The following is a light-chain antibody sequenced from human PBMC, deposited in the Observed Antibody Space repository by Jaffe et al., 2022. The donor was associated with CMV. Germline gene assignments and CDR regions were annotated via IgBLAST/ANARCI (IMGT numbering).Light chain of an antibody. V-gene: IGLV1-44*01. CDR2: KND. Sequence: QSVVTQPPSASGTPGQRVIMSCSGSNSNIGSNSVHWYQQLPGTAPKLLIYKNDQRPSGVPDRFSGSKSGTSASLAISGLQSEDEADYYCATWDDNLSGVIFGGGTRLTVL. J-gene: IGLJ2*01. CDR1: NSNIGSNS. CDR3: ATWDDNLSGVI.